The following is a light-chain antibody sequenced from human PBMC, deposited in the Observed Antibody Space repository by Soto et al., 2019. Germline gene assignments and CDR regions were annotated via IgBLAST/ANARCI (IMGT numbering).Light chain of an antibody. CDR2: DAS. Sequence: DIQMTQSPSSVSASVGDRVTITCRASQDIITWLAWYQQKPGKAPKLLIYDASSLESGVPSRFSGSGSGTEFTLTISSLQPDDFATYYCQQYNSYWTFGQGTKVDI. CDR3: QQYNSYWT. CDR1: QDIITW. V-gene: IGKV1-5*01. J-gene: IGKJ1*01.